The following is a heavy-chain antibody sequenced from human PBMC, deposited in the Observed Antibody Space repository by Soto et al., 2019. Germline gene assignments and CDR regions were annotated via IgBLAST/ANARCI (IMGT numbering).Heavy chain of an antibody. CDR3: ARDPYGDFGNNWFDP. J-gene: IGHJ5*02. D-gene: IGHD4-17*01. V-gene: IGHV1-2*02. Sequence: QVQLVQSGAEVKKPGASVKVSCKASGYTFTGYYMHWVRQAPGQGLEWMGWINPNSGGTNYAQKFQGRVTMTRDTSISTAYMELSRLRSDDTAVYYCARDPYGDFGNNWFDPWGQGTLVTVSS. CDR1: GYTFTGYY. CDR2: INPNSGGT.